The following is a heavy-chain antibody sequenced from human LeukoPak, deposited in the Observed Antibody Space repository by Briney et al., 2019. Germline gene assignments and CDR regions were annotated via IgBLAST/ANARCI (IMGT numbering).Heavy chain of an antibody. CDR3: ARTPVVPAATHRDGMDV. CDR1: GYTFTSYD. V-gene: IGHV1-8*01. Sequence: ASVKVSYKSSGYTFTSYDINCERHATGQGLEWMGWVIANSGNTGYAQKFQGRVTMTRNTSISAAYMELSSLRSEDTAVYYCARTPVVPAATHRDGMDVWGQGTTVTVSS. J-gene: IGHJ6*02. D-gene: IGHD2-2*01. CDR2: VIANSGNT.